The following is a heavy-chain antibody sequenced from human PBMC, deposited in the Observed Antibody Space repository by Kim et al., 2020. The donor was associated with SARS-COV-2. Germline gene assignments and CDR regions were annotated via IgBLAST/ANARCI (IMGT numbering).Heavy chain of an antibody. J-gene: IGHJ4*02. V-gene: IGHV4-39*01. CDR3: ARGDTMIVVVITGYFDY. D-gene: IGHD3-22*01. Sequence: LKSRVTISVDTSKNQFSLKLSSVTAADTAVYYCARGDTMIVVVITGYFDYWGQGTLVTVSS.